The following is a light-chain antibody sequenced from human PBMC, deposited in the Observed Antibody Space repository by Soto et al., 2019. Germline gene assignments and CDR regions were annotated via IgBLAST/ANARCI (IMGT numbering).Light chain of an antibody. V-gene: IGKV3-20*01. CDR3: QQYGTSPTWT. CDR1: QSFSSSY. CDR2: GAS. Sequence: EIVLTQAPATLSLSPGERATLSCRARQSFSSSYLAWYQQKPGQAPRLLIYGASSRATGIPDRFSGSGSGTDFTLTISRLEPEDFAVYYCQQYGTSPTWTFGQGTKVDIK. J-gene: IGKJ1*01.